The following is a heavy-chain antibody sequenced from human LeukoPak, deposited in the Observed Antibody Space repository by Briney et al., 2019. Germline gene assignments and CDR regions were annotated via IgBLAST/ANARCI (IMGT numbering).Heavy chain of an antibody. Sequence: GGSLRLSCAASGFTVSSNYMSWVRQAPGKGLEWVSVIYSGGSTYYADSVKGRFTISRDNSKNTLYLQMNSLRAEDTAVYYCAKGGRDIVVVPATMARYYFYYMDVWGKATTVTVSS. CDR3: AKGGRDIVVVPATMARYYFYYMDV. CDR2: IYSGGST. V-gene: IGHV3-53*01. J-gene: IGHJ6*03. CDR1: GFTVSSNY. D-gene: IGHD2-2*01.